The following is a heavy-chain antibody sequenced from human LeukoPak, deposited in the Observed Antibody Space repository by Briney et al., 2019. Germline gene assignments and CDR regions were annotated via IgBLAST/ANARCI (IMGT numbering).Heavy chain of an antibody. CDR2: IYYSGST. J-gene: IGHJ6*02. Sequence: SETLSLTCTVSGGSISSYYSSWIRQPPGKGLEWIGYIYYSGSTNYNPSLKSRVTISVDTSKNQFSLKLSSVTAADTAVYYCARTVAYYYDSSGYPYGMDVWGQGTTVTVSS. CDR3: ARTVAYYYDSSGYPYGMDV. D-gene: IGHD3-22*01. V-gene: IGHV4-59*01. CDR1: GGSISSYY.